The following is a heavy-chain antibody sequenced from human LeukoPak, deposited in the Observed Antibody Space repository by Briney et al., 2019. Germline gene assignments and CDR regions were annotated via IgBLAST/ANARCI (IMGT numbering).Heavy chain of an antibody. J-gene: IGHJ6*04. Sequence: PSGTLSLTCAVSGGSISSSNLWSWVRQPPGKGLEWIGEIYHSGSTNHNPSLKSRVTIAVDKSKNQFSLKLSSVTAADTAVYYCARYCSSTSCFSYGMDVWGKGTTVTVSS. V-gene: IGHV4-4*02. CDR3: ARYCSSTSCFSYGMDV. CDR1: GGSISSSNL. CDR2: IYHSGST. D-gene: IGHD2-2*01.